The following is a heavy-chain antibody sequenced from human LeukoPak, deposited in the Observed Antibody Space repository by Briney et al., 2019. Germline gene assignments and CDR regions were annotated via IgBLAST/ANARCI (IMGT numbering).Heavy chain of an antibody. CDR1: GGTFSSYA. Sequence: SVKVSCKASGGTFSSYAISWVRQAPGQGLEWMGGIIPIFGTANYAQKFQGRVTITADESTSTVYMELSSLRSEDTAVYYCAREPPTMVRGVIALKFDYWGQGTLVTVSS. CDR2: IIPIFGTA. V-gene: IGHV1-69*13. J-gene: IGHJ4*02. CDR3: AREPPTMVRGVIALKFDY. D-gene: IGHD3-10*01.